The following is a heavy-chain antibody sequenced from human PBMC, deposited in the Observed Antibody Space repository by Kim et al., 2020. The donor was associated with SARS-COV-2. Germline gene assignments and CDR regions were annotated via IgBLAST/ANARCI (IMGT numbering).Heavy chain of an antibody. V-gene: IGHV1-3*01. D-gene: IGHD7-27*01. Sequence: QKFQGRVTITRDTSASTAYMELSSLRSEDTAVYYCARDPLGYAGSYYFDYWGQGTLVTVSS. CDR3: ARDPLGYAGSYYFDY. J-gene: IGHJ4*02.